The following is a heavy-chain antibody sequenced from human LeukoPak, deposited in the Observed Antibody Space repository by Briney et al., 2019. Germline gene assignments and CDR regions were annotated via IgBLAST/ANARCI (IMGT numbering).Heavy chain of an antibody. CDR2: ISSSGSTI. Sequence: PGGSLRLSCAASGFTFSSYEMNWVRQAPGKGLEWVSYISSSGSTIYYADSVKGRFTISRDNAKNSLYLQTNSLRAEDTAVYYCARRLAVAPIDFDYWGQGTLVTVSS. J-gene: IGHJ4*02. D-gene: IGHD6-19*01. CDR3: ARRLAVAPIDFDY. V-gene: IGHV3-48*03. CDR1: GFTFSSYE.